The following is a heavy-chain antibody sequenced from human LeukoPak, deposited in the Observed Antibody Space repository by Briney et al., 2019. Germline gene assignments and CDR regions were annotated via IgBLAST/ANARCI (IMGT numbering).Heavy chain of an antibody. V-gene: IGHV1-2*02. CDR3: ARDVSDFESAFDWFDP. D-gene: IGHD2/OR15-2a*01. CDR1: GYTFTGYY. J-gene: IGHJ5*02. CDR2: TNSNSGDT. Sequence: GASVKVSCKASGYTFTGYYMHWVRQVPGQGLEWMGWTNSNSGDTNYAQKFQGRVTMTRDTSISTAYMELSRLRSEDTAVYYCARDVSDFESAFDWFDPWGQGTLVTVSS.